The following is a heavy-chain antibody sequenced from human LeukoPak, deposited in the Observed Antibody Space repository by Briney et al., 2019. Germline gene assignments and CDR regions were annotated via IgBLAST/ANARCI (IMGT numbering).Heavy chain of an antibody. D-gene: IGHD3-3*01. Sequence: VASVKVSCKASGYTFTGYYMHWVRQAPGQGLEWMGWINPNSGGTNYAQKFQGRVTMTRDTSISTAYMELSRLRSDDTAVYYCARAPGLSELLEWCYWGQGTLVTVSS. CDR1: GYTFTGYY. CDR3: ARAPGLSELLEWCY. CDR2: INPNSGGT. V-gene: IGHV1-2*02. J-gene: IGHJ4*02.